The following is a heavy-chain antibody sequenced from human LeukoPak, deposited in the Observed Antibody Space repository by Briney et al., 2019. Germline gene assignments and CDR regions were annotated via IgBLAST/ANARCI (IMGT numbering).Heavy chain of an antibody. CDR1: GGTFNSYS. CDR2: IIPVFGTP. Sequence: EASVKVSCKASGGTFNSYSISWVRQAPGQGLEWMGGIIPVFGTPNYAQKFQGRVTITTDESTSTVYMEVSSLRSVDTAVYYCARVTLDNTPPYFSYMDVWGKGTLVTVSS. D-gene: IGHD2-15*01. J-gene: IGHJ6*03. CDR3: ARVTLDNTPPYFSYMDV. V-gene: IGHV1-69*05.